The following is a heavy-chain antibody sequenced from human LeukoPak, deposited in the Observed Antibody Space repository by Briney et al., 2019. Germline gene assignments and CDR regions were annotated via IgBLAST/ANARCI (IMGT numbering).Heavy chain of an antibody. V-gene: IGHV5-51*01. CDR2: INPGDSDT. D-gene: IGHD6-6*01. CDR1: GYSFSSYW. CDR3: ARQLYSSSYFFDY. Sequence: GESLKISFTGSGYSFSSYWIGWVRQMPGKGLEWMGIINPGDSDTRYSPSFEGQVTISADKSIRTAYLQWSSLKASDTAMYYCARQLYSSSYFFDYWGQGTLVTVSS. J-gene: IGHJ4*02.